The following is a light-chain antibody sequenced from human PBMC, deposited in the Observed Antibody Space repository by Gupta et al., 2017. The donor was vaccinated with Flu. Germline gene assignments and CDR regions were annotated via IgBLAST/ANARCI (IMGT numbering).Light chain of an antibody. CDR1: QGIGND. CDR2: GAS. V-gene: IGKV1-17*01. Sequence: DIQMTQSPSSLSASVGDRVTITCRASQGIGNDLGWYQQKPGTAPKRLIYGASSLQSGVPSRFSGSGSGTEFTLTISSLQPEDFATYYCLQHNDYPRTFGQGTKVEVE. J-gene: IGKJ1*01. CDR3: LQHNDYPRT.